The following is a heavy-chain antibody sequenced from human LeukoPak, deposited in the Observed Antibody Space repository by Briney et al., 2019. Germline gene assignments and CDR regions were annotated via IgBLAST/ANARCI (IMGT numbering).Heavy chain of an antibody. V-gene: IGHV4-38-2*02. CDR2: IYHSGST. D-gene: IGHD3-22*01. CDR1: GYSISSGYY. Sequence: SETLSLTCTVSGYSISSGYYWGWIRQPPGKGLEWIGSIYHSGSTYYNPSLKSRVTISVDTSKNQFSLKLSSVTAADTAVYYCATSYDTSGYPQNWGQGTLITVSS. CDR3: ATSYDTSGYPQN. J-gene: IGHJ4*02.